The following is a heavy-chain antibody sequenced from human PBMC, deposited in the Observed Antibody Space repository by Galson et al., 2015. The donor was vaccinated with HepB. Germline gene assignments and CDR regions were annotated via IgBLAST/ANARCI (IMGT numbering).Heavy chain of an antibody. Sequence: SVKVSCKASGGTFSSYTISWVRQAPGQGLGWMGRIIPILGIANYAQKFQGRVTITADKSTSTAYMELSSLRSEDTAVYYCARDRRSGGYCGGDCYPNYYYYYGMDVWGQGTTVTVSS. D-gene: IGHD2-21*02. CDR2: IIPILGIA. CDR3: ARDRRSGGYCGGDCYPNYYYYYGMDV. V-gene: IGHV1-69*04. J-gene: IGHJ6*02. CDR1: GGTFSSYT.